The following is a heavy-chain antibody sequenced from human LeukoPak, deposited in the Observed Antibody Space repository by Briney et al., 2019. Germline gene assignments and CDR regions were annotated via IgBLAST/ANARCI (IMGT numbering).Heavy chain of an antibody. CDR2: IIPIFGTA. CDR1: GYTFTSYG. J-gene: IGHJ3*02. V-gene: IGHV1-69*13. CDR3: ARGRPYAFDI. Sequence: EASVKVSCKASGYTFTSYGISWVRQAPGQGLKWMGGIIPIFGTADYAQKFQGRVTITADESTSTAYMELSSLRSEDTAVYYCARGRPYAFDIWGQGTMVTVSS.